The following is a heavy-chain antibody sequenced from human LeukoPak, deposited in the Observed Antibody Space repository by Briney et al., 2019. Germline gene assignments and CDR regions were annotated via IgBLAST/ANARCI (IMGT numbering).Heavy chain of an antibody. D-gene: IGHD2-2*01. CDR1: GYTFTSYG. J-gene: IGHJ4*02. CDR2: ISAYNGNT. CDR3: ARDFWDIVVVPAARHPPGDY. V-gene: IGHV1-18*01. Sequence: GASVKVSCKASGYTFTSYGISWVRQAPGQGLVWMGWISAYNGNTNYAQKLQGRVTMPTDTSTSTAYMELRSLRSDDTAVYYCARDFWDIVVVPAARHPPGDYWGQGTLVTVSS.